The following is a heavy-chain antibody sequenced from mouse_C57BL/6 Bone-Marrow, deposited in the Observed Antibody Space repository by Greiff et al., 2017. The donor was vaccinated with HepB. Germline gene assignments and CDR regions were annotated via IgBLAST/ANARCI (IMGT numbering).Heavy chain of an antibody. CDR3: ARCGGTGTHFDY. Sequence: QVQLQQPGAELVRPGTSVKLSCKASGYTFTSYWMHWVKQRPGQGLEWIGVIDPSDSYTNYNQKFKGKATLTVDTSSSTAYMHLSSLTSEDSAVYYCARCGGTGTHFDYWGQGTTLTVSS. D-gene: IGHD4-1*01. CDR1: GYTFTSYW. V-gene: IGHV1-59*01. CDR2: IDPSDSYT. J-gene: IGHJ2*01.